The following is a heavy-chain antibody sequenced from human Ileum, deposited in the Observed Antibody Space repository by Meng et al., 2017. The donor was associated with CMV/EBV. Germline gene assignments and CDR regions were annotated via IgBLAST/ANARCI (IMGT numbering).Heavy chain of an antibody. CDR1: GFTFSHYT. J-gene: IGHJ4*01. D-gene: IGHD5-12*01. CDR2: ISYEGSYK. V-gene: IGHV3-30*04. Sequence: GESLKISCAASGFTFSHYTMHWVRQAPGKGLEWVAIISYEGSYKHYADAVKGRFTISRDNSKNTLFLQMNSLRVEDTAVYYCARVAVRYSAFDSHFDSWGHGTLV. CDR3: ARVAVRYSAFDSHFDS.